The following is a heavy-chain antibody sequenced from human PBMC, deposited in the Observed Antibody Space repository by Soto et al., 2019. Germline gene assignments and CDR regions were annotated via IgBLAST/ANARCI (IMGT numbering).Heavy chain of an antibody. J-gene: IGHJ4*02. Sequence: EVQLLESGGGLIQPGGSLRLSCAASGFTITSYAMSWVRQAPGRGLEWVSTISGNGANIFYGDSVKGRFTISRDTSENTVYLQMNSLRAEEDTAVYYCAKKMSGSYTYFDYWGQVTLVTVSS. CDR3: AKKMSGSYTYFDY. V-gene: IGHV3-23*01. CDR2: ISGNGANI. D-gene: IGHD1-26*01. CDR1: GFTITSYA.